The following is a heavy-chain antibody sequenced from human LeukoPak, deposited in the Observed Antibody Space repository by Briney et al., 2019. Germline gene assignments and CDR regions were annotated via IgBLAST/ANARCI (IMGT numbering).Heavy chain of an antibody. Sequence: SETLSLTCTVSGGSISSYYWSWIRQPPGKGLEWIGYIYYSGSTNYNPSLKSRVTISVDTSKNQFSLKLSSVTAADTAVYYCARHGDYGDYFDYWGQGTLVTVSS. CDR3: ARHGDYGDYFDY. D-gene: IGHD4-17*01. J-gene: IGHJ4*02. CDR2: IYYSGST. CDR1: GGSISSYY. V-gene: IGHV4-59*08.